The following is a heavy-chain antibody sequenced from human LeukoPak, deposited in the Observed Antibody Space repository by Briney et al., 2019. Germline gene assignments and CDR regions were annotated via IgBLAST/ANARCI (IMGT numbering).Heavy chain of an antibody. Sequence: SETLSLTCTVSGGSISSYYWSWIRQPAGKGLEWIGRIYTSGSTNYNPSLKSRVTMSVDTSKYQFSLKLRSVTAADTAVYYCARDYDFWSGYYRYNWFDPWGQGTVVTVSS. CDR1: GGSISSYY. CDR2: IYTSGST. V-gene: IGHV4-4*07. D-gene: IGHD3-3*01. CDR3: ARDYDFWSGYYRYNWFDP. J-gene: IGHJ5*02.